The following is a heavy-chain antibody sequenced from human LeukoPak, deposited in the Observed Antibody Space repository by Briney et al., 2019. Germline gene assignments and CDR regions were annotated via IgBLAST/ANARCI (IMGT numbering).Heavy chain of an antibody. Sequence: GGSLRLSCAASGFTFSSYVMTWVRQAPGKGLEWVSSISSSSSYIYYADSVKGRFTISRDNAKNSLYLQMNSLRAEDTAVYYCARHRSSSSIFDYWGQGTLVTVSS. CDR3: ARHRSSSSIFDY. V-gene: IGHV3-21*01. D-gene: IGHD6-6*01. J-gene: IGHJ4*02. CDR2: ISSSSSYI. CDR1: GFTFSSYV.